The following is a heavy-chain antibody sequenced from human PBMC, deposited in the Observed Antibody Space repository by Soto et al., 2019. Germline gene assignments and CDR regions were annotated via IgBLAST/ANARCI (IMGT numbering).Heavy chain of an antibody. Sequence: QVQLQQWGAGLLKPSETLSLTCAVYGGSFSGYYWSWIRQPPGKGLEWIGEINHSGSTNYNPSLKSRVTISVDTSKKQFSLKLSSVTAADTAVYYCAREIVVVVAATRAFDIWGQGTMVTVSS. J-gene: IGHJ3*02. V-gene: IGHV4-34*01. CDR2: INHSGST. CDR1: GGSFSGYY. CDR3: AREIVVVVAATRAFDI. D-gene: IGHD2-15*01.